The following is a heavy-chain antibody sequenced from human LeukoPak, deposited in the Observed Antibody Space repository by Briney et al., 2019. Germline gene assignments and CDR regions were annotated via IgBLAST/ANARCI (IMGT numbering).Heavy chain of an antibody. J-gene: IGHJ4*02. Sequence: PGGSLRLSCAPSTFTFSSFWMTWVRQAPGKGLEWVANINEDGSQKYYEDSVKGRFTISRDNAKNSLYLQINSLRAEDTALYYCARGGPTGALDDWGQGTLLTVSS. CDR3: ARGGPTGALDD. CDR2: INEDGSQK. V-gene: IGHV3-7*01. CDR1: TFTFSSFW. D-gene: IGHD7-27*01.